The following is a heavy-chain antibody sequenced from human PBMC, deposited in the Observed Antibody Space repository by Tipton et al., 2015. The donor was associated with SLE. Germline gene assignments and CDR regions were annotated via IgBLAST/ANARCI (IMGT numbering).Heavy chain of an antibody. CDR1: GGSITSSDSS. Sequence: TLSLTCSVSGGSITSSDSSWGWIRQPPGEGLESIGSLYYRGSPSYNPSLRSRVTISVDTSKKQFSLKLSSVTTADTAVYYCARTNRLPYRVYFDSWGQGTLVTVSS. CDR3: ARTNRLPYRVYFDS. CDR2: LYYRGSP. V-gene: IGHV4-39*07. J-gene: IGHJ4*02. D-gene: IGHD1-14*01.